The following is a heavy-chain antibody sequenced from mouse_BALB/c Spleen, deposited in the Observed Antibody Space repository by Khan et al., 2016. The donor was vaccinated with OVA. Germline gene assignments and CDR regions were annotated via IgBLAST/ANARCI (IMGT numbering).Heavy chain of an antibody. D-gene: IGHD1-1*01. CDR3: ARAYYYGALFAY. Sequence: VQLQESGPGLVAPSQSLSITCTVSGFSLTTYGVHWVRKPPGKGMEWLGVIWAGGSTNYNSAIMSRLSISKDNSKSQAFLKMNSLHTYDTAMYYCARAYYYGALFAYCGQGTLFTVSA. CDR2: IWAGGST. CDR1: GFSLTTYG. J-gene: IGHJ3*01. V-gene: IGHV2-9*02.